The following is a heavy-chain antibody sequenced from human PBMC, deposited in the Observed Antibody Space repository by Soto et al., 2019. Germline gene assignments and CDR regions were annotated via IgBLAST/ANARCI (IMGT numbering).Heavy chain of an antibody. D-gene: IGHD3-9*01. CDR3: ASVSVLRYFDWSPGAYYYYGMDV. Sequence: GGSLRLSCAASGFTFSSYSMDGVRQAPGKGLEWVSSISSSSSYIYYADSVKGRFTISRDNAKISLHLQMNSLRAEDTAVYYCASVSVLRYFDWSPGAYYYYGMDVWGQGTTVTVSS. CDR2: ISSSSSYI. J-gene: IGHJ6*02. V-gene: IGHV3-21*01. CDR1: GFTFSSYS.